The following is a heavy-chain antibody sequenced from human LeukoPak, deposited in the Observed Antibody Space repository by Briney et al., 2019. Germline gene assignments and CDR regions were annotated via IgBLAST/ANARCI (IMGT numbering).Heavy chain of an antibody. D-gene: IGHD1-26*01. Sequence: SETLSLTCTVSGGSISSYYWSWIRQPPGKGLEWIGYIYYSGSTNYNPSLKSRVTISVDTSKNQFSLKLSSVTAADTAVYYCARDVVAATPPYWGQGTLVTVSS. CDR2: IYYSGST. V-gene: IGHV4-59*01. J-gene: IGHJ4*02. CDR1: GGSISSYY. CDR3: ARDVVAATPPY.